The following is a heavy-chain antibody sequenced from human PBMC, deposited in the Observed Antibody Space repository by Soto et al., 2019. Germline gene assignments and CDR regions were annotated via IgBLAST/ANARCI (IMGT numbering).Heavy chain of an antibody. CDR3: ARGMTTVTPIDY. CDR1: GVSIISGGYS. CDR2: IYHSGST. Sequence: SETLSLTCAVSGVSIISGGYSWILIRQPPGKGLEWIGYIYHSGSTYYNPSLKSRVTISVDRSKNQFSLKLSSVTAADTAVYYCARGMTTVTPIDYWGQGTLVTVSS. D-gene: IGHD4-4*01. V-gene: IGHV4-30-2*01. J-gene: IGHJ4*02.